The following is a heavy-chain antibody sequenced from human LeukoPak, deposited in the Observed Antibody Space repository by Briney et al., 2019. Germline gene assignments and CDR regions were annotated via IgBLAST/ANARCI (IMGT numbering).Heavy chain of an antibody. CDR1: GYSFTSYW. V-gene: IGHV5-51*01. Sequence: GESLKISCKGSGYSFTSYWIGWVRQMPGKGLEWVGIIYPGDSDTRYSPSFQGQVTISADKSISTAYLQWSSLKASGTAMYYCARLGRYSSGWYGWFDPWGQGTLVTVSS. CDR3: ARLGRYSSGWYGWFDP. J-gene: IGHJ5*02. CDR2: IYPGDSDT. D-gene: IGHD6-19*01.